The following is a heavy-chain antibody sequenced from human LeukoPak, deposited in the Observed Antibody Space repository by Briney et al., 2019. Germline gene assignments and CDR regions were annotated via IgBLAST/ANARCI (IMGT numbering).Heavy chain of an antibody. CDR3: ATGPTYYAILTGYYPTYFDY. D-gene: IGHD3-9*01. CDR2: IIPIFGTA. V-gene: IGHV1-69*05. Sequence: SVKVSCKASGGTFSSYAISWVRQAPGQGLEWMGGIIPIFGTANYAQKFQGRVTITTDESTSTAYMELSSLRSEDTAVYYCATGPTYYAILTGYYPTYFDYWGQGTLVTVSS. CDR1: GGTFSSYA. J-gene: IGHJ4*02.